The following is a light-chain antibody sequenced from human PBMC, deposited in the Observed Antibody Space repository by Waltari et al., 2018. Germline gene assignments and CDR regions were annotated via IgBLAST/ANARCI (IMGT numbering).Light chain of an antibody. V-gene: IGLV1-44*01. J-gene: IGLJ2*01. CDR2: SNN. CDR1: SSNIGSNT. Sequence: QSVLTQPPSASGTPGQRVTIPCSGSSSNIGSNTVNWYQQRPGTAPNLLIYSNNQRPSGVPDRFSGSKSGTSASLAISGLQSEDEADYYCAAWDDSLNGVVFGGGTKLTVL. CDR3: AAWDDSLNGVV.